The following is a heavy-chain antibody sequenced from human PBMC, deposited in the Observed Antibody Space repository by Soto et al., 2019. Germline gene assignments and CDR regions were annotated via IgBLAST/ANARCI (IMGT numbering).Heavy chain of an antibody. V-gene: IGHV1-58*02. CDR1: GFTFTSSA. D-gene: IGHD2-2*01. CDR3: AARFNIVVVPAAYYFDY. J-gene: IGHJ4*02. CDR2: IVVGSGNT. Sequence: SVKVSCKASGFTFTSSAMQWVRQARGQRLEWIGWIVVGSGNTNYAQKFQERVTITRDMSTSTAYMELSSLRSEDTAVYYCAARFNIVVVPAAYYFDYWGQGTLVTVSS.